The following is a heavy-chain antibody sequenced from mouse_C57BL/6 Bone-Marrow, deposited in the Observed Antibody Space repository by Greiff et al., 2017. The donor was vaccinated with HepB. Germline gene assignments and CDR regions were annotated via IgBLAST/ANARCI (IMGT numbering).Heavy chain of an antibody. D-gene: IGHD2-4*01. CDR1: GYTFTSYG. V-gene: IGHV1-81*01. Sequence: QVQLQQSGAELARPGASVKLSCKASGYTFTSYGISWVKQRTGQGLEWIGEIYPRSGNTYYNEKFKGKATLTADKSSSTAYMELRSLTSEDSAGYFCARDEAVYYDYEFAYWGQGTLVTVSA. CDR2: IYPRSGNT. J-gene: IGHJ3*01. CDR3: ARDEAVYYDYEFAY.